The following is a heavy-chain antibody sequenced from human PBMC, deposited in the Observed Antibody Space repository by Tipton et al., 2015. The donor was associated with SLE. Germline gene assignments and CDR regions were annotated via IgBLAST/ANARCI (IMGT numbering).Heavy chain of an antibody. J-gene: IGHJ3*02. CDR3: ARSAEITIFGGTGGAFDI. D-gene: IGHD3-3*01. CDR2: ISWNSVSM. Sequence: SLRLSCAASGFSFGDYAMHWIRQAPGKGLEWVSAISWNSVSMAYADSVKVRFTISRDNSKNTLYLQMNSLRAEDTAVYYCARSAEITIFGGTGGAFDIWGQGTMVTVSS. CDR1: GFSFGDYA. V-gene: IGHV3-9*01.